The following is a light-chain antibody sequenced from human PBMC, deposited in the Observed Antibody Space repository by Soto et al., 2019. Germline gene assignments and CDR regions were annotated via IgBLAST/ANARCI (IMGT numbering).Light chain of an antibody. J-gene: IGLJ3*02. CDR3: AAWDDSLNGWV. Sequence: QPVLTQPASVSGSPGQSITISCTGTSTDIGTYSRVSWYLQYPGKAPKLMIYDVTKRPSGVSNRFSGSRSGTSASLAISGLQSEDEADYYCAAWDDSLNGWVFGGGTKLTVL. CDR2: DVT. CDR1: STDIGTYSR. V-gene: IGLV2-14*02.